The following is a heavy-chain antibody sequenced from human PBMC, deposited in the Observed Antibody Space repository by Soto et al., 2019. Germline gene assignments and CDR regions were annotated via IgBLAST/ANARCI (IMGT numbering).Heavy chain of an antibody. D-gene: IGHD2-15*01. V-gene: IGHV3-23*01. Sequence: WGSLRLSCAASGFTFSSYAMSWVRQAPGKGLEWVSAISGSGGSTYYADSVKGRFTISRDNSKNTLYLQMNSLRAEDTAVYYCAKAIRIVVVVAATVYYMDVWGKGTTVTVSS. CDR3: AKAIRIVVVVAATVYYMDV. J-gene: IGHJ6*03. CDR2: ISGSGGST. CDR1: GFTFSSYA.